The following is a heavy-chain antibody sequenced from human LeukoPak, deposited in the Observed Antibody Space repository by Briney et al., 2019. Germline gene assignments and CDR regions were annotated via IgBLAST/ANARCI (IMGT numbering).Heavy chain of an antibody. CDR2: IKSKTDGGTT. CDR1: GFTFSNAW. Sequence: GRSLRPSCAASGFTFSNAWMSWVRHAPGNGLEWLGRIKSKTDGGTTDYAAPVKGRFTISGDDSKTTLYLQMDSLKAEDTAVYYCTTSAAMATHYYNCPMDVWGQGTTVTVSS. V-gene: IGHV3-15*01. J-gene: IGHJ6*02. D-gene: IGHD5-24*01. CDR3: TTSAAMATHYYNCPMDV.